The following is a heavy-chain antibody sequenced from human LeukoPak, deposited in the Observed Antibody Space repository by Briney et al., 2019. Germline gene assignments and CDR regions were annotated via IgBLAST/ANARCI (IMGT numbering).Heavy chain of an antibody. V-gene: IGHV4-59*01. CDR1: GGSISSYY. J-gene: IGHJ4*02. D-gene: IGHD3-16*01. Sequence: KPSETPPLTYTVAGGSISSYYWSWIQQPPGERLEWIGYIYYSGSTNYNPSLKSRVTISVDTSKNQFSLKLSSVTAADTAVYYCARITEYYFDYWGQGTLVTVSS. CDR3: ARITEYYFDY. CDR2: IYYSGST.